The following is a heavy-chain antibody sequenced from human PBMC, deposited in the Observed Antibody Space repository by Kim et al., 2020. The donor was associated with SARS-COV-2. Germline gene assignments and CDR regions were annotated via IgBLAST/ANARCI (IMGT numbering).Heavy chain of an antibody. V-gene: IGHV4-59*01. Sequence: SETLSLTCTVSGGSISSYYWSWIRQPPGKGLEWIGDIYYSGSTKYNPSLKSRVTISVDTSKNQFSLKLSSVTAADTAVYYCARVDTAMSFNYLFDYWGQG. CDR3: ARVDTAMSFNYLFDY. D-gene: IGHD5-18*01. CDR2: IYYSGST. J-gene: IGHJ4*02. CDR1: GGSISSYY.